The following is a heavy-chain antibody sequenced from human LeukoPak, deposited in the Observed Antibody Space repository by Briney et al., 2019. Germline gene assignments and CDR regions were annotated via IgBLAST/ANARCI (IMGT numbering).Heavy chain of an antibody. Sequence: ASVKVSCKASGGTFSSYAISWVRQAPGQGLEWMGRIIPIFGITNYAQKFQGRGTITADKSTSTAYMEPSSLRSEDTAVYYCARDRGVVIDTYYSDNYGMDVWGRGTTVTVSS. J-gene: IGHJ6*02. V-gene: IGHV1-69*04. CDR3: ARDRGVVIDTYYSDNYGMDV. CDR1: GGTFSSYA. CDR2: IIPIFGIT. D-gene: IGHD2-21*01.